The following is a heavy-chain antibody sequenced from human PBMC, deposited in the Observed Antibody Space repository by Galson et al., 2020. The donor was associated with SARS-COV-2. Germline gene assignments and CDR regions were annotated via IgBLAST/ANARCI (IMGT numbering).Heavy chain of an antibody. Sequence: GGSLRLSCAVSGFTFSSYTMNWVRQAPGKGLEWVSSISSGSDYIYNADSVRGRFTISSDNAKNSLYLKMNSLRVEDTAVYYCARDESWAMFAMDDWGKGTTVTVSS. CDR3: ARDESWAMFAMDD. V-gene: IGHV3-21*01. D-gene: IGHD3-10*02. CDR2: ISSGSDYI. J-gene: IGHJ6*04. CDR1: GFTFSSYT.